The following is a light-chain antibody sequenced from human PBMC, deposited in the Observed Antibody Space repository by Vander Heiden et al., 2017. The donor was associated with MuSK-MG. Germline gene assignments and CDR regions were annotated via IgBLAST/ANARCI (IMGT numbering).Light chain of an antibody. CDR2: DAS. Sequence: DIQMTQSPSTLSASVGDRVTITCRASQSISSWLDWYQHKPGKAPKLLIYDASRWESGVPLRFSGTGSGTEFTLTSISPQHDDFANYYCRQDNSYWTCGQGTKVEIK. J-gene: IGKJ1*01. CDR1: QSISSW. CDR3: RQDNSYWT. V-gene: IGKV1-5*01.